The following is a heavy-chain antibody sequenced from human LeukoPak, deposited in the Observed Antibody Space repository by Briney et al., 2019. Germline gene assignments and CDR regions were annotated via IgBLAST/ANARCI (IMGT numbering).Heavy chain of an antibody. J-gene: IGHJ4*02. CDR3: ARPSGTIFGVVTPFDY. D-gene: IGHD3-3*01. Sequence: ASVKVSCEASGYTFITYGINWVRQAPGQGLEWMGWINPNTGNPMYAQGFTGRFVFSLDTSVSTAYLQISSLKAEDTAVYYCARPSGTIFGVVTPFDYWGQGTLVTVSS. V-gene: IGHV7-4-1*02. CDR1: GYTFITYG. CDR2: INPNTGNP.